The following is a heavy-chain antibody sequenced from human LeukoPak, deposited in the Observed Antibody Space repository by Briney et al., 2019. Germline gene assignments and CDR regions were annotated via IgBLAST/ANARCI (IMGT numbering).Heavy chain of an antibody. J-gene: IGHJ4*02. D-gene: IGHD6-19*01. V-gene: IGHV3-30*02. CDR1: GFSFSSYD. CDR3: PTITVASHFDY. CDR2: IRYDGNNK. Sequence: GGSLRLSCAASGFSFSSYDMYWVRQAPGKGLEWVAFIRYDGNNKYYADSVKGRFTISRDNSESTLYLQLNSLRAEDKAVYYCPTITVASHFDYWGPGTLVTVSS.